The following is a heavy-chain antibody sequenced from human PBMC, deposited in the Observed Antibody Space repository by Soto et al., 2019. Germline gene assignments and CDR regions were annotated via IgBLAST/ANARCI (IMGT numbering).Heavy chain of an antibody. CDR2: IYHSGST. CDR1: GGCISSGGYS. J-gene: IGHJ4*02. V-gene: IGHV4-30-2*01. CDR3: VRVPDY. Sequence: QLQLQESGSGLVKPSQTLSRTCAVAGGCISSGGYSWSWIRQPPGKGLDWIGYIYHSGSTYYNPSLKSRVTISVDRSKNQFSLKLSSVTAADTAVYYCVRVPDYWGQGTLVTVSS.